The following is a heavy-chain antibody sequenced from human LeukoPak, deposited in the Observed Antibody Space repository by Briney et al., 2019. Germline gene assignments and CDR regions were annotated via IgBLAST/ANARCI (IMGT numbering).Heavy chain of an antibody. CDR3: AKPSEYYYDSSGYYLDY. D-gene: IGHD3-22*01. CDR1: GFTFSSYG. V-gene: IGHV3-33*06. Sequence: GGSLRLSCAASGFTFSSYGMHWVRQAPGKGLEWVAVIWYDGSNKYYADSVKGRFTISRDNSKNALYLQTNSLRAEDTAVYYCAKPSEYYYDSSGYYLDYWGQGTLVTVSS. J-gene: IGHJ4*02. CDR2: IWYDGSNK.